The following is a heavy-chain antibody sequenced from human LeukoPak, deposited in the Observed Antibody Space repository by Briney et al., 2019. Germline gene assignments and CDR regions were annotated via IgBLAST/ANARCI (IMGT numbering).Heavy chain of an antibody. J-gene: IGHJ4*02. CDR3: ATENGFNDY. CDR1: GYSISSGYY. CDR2: INHSGST. V-gene: IGHV4-38-2*02. Sequence: PSETLSLTCTVSGYSISSGYYWGWIRQPPGKGLEWIGEINHSGSTNYNPSLKSRVTISLDTSKNQFSLKLSSVTAADTAVYYCATENGFNDYWGQGTLVTVSS. D-gene: IGHD2-8*01.